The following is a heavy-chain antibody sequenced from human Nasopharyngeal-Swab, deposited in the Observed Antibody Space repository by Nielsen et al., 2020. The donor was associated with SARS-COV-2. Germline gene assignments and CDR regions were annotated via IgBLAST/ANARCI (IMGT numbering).Heavy chain of an antibody. CDR3: ARLDCSGGRCTYY. D-gene: IGHD2-15*01. Sequence: LRLSCTVSGGSISRGFYYWSWIRPHPGKGLEWIGYIYYSGSTYYNPSLKSRVTISVDTSKNQFSLKLSSVTAADTAVYYCARLDCSGGRCTYYWGQGTLVTVSS. J-gene: IGHJ4*02. CDR2: IYYSGST. CDR1: GGSISRGFYY. V-gene: IGHV4-31*03.